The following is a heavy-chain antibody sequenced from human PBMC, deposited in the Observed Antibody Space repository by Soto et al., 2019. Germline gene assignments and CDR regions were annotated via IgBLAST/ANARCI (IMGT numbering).Heavy chain of an antibody. CDR2: IWYDGSNK. CDR1: GFTFSSYG. V-gene: IGHV3-33*01. D-gene: IGHD3-10*01. CDR3: ARGITMPYYYMEV. J-gene: IGHJ6*03. Sequence: GGSLRLSCAASGFTFSSYGMHWVRQAPGKGLEWVAVIWYDGSNKYYADSVKGRFTISRDNSKNTLYLQMNSLRAEDTAVYYCARGITMPYYYMEVWGKGTTVTVSS.